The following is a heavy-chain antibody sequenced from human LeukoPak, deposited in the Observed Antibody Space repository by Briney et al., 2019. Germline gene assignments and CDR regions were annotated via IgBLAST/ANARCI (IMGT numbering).Heavy chain of an antibody. V-gene: IGHV4-61*02. D-gene: IGHD6-13*01. J-gene: IGHJ4*02. CDR2: IYTSGST. CDR3: ARNYGSSWGHDY. CDR1: GGSISSGSYY. Sequence: SETLSLTCTVSGGSISSGSYYWSWIRQPAGKGLEWIGRIYTSGSTNYDPSLKSRVTISVDTSKNQFSLKLSSVTAADTAVYYCARNYGSSWGHDYWGQGTLITVSS.